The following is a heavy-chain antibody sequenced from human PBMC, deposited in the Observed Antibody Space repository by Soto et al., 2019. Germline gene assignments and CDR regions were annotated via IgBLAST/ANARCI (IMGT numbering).Heavy chain of an antibody. J-gene: IGHJ6*02. V-gene: IGHV4-34*01. Sequence: SETLSLTCAVYGGSFSCYYWSWIRQPPGKGLEWIGEINHSGSTNYNPSLKSRVTISVDTSKNQFSLKLSSVTAADTAVYYCARAPFGVVRYYYYYYGMDVWGQGTTVTVSS. CDR1: GGSFSCYY. CDR3: ARAPFGVVRYYYYYYGMDV. D-gene: IGHD3-3*01. CDR2: INHSGST.